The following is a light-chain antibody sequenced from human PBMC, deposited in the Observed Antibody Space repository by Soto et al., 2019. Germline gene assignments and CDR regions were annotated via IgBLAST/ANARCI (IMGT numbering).Light chain of an antibody. CDR3: PQYYSYPLT. CDR1: QGFNNY. V-gene: IGKV1-8*01. Sequence: AIRMTQSPSSFSASTGDRVTITCRASQGFNNYLAWYQQKPGKAPELLIYAASTLQSGVPSRFSGSGSGTDLTLTINSLQSEDFATYYCPQYYSYPLTFGGGTKVEIK. J-gene: IGKJ4*01. CDR2: AAS.